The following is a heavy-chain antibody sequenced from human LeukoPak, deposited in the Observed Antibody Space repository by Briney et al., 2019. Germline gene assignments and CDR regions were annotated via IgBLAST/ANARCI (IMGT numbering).Heavy chain of an antibody. CDR1: GGTFSSYA. D-gene: IGHD2/OR15-2a*01. J-gene: IGHJ6*02. CDR2: IIPIFGTA. Sequence: VASVKVSCKASGGTFSSYAISWVRQAPGQGLEWMGGIIPIFGTANYAQKFQGRVTITADKSTSTAYMELSSLRSEDTAVYYCARDLSPHLDVWGQGTTVTVSS. CDR3: ARDLSPHLDV. V-gene: IGHV1-69*06.